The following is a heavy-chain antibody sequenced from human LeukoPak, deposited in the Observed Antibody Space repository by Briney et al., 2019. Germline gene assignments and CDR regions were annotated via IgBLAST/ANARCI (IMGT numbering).Heavy chain of an antibody. D-gene: IGHD6-13*01. CDR3: ARAPIAVDGYKAFDI. V-gene: IGHV4-4*02. CDR1: GGSISSSNW. J-gene: IGHJ3*02. CDR2: IYHSGST. Sequence: PSETLSLTCAVSGGSISSSNWWSWVRQPPGKGLEWIGEIYHSGSTNYNPSLKSRVTISVDKSKNQFSLKLSSVTAADTAVYYCARAPIAVDGYKAFDIWGQGTMVTVSS.